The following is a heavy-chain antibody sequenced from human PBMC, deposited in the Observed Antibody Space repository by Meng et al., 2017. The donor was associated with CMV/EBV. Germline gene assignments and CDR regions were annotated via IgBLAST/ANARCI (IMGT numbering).Heavy chain of an antibody. Sequence: ASVKVSCKASGYTFTSYDINWVRQATGQGFEWMGWTNPNSGNTGYAQKFQGRVTMTRNTSISTAYMELSSLRSEDTAVYYCARGVRYYDFWSGLSNLQTTYGMDVWGQGTTVTVSS. CDR3: ARGVRYYDFWSGLSNLQTTYGMDV. CDR2: TNPNSGNT. D-gene: IGHD3-3*01. J-gene: IGHJ6*02. CDR1: GYTFTSYD. V-gene: IGHV1-8*01.